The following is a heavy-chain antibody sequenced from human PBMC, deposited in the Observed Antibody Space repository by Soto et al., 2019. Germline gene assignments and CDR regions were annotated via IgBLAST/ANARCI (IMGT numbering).Heavy chain of an antibody. Sequence: PSETLSLTCTVSGGSVSSGTYYWSWIRQPPGKGLEWIGYIYHSGSTNYNPSLKSRVTISVDTSKNQFSLNLRSVTAADTAVYYCAKHGYYEYFQYWGQGTLVTVSS. J-gene: IGHJ1*01. CDR2: IYHSGST. V-gene: IGHV4-61*01. CDR3: AKHGYYEYFQY. CDR1: GGSVSSGTYY. D-gene: IGHD5-18*01.